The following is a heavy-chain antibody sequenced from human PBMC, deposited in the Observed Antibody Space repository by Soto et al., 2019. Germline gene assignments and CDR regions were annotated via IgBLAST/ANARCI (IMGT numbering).Heavy chain of an antibody. D-gene: IGHD2-15*01. V-gene: IGHV4-4*07. CDR1: VESISVYD. Sequence: PSETLSLTCTVSVESISVYDLSWIRQPAVKGLEWIGRIYISGSTDYNPSLKSRVSMSVDRSKNQFSLKLTSVTAADTAVYYCVRDCSGGGCYSDYGMDVWGQGTTVTVSS. CDR2: IYISGST. CDR3: VRDCSGGGCYSDYGMDV. J-gene: IGHJ6*02.